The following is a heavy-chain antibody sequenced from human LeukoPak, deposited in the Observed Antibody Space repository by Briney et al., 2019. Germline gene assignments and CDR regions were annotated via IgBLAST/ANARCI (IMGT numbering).Heavy chain of an antibody. D-gene: IGHD5-12*01. CDR2: IYSGGTT. CDR3: ARGYNGYDPFDY. J-gene: IGHJ4*02. CDR1: GFSFTDYP. Sequence: GGSLRLSCATSGFSFTDYPMSWVRQAPGKGLEWVSVIYSGGTTYYADSVKGRFTISRDNSKNTLYLQMTSLRAEDTAVYYCARGYNGYDPFDYWGQGTLVTVSS. V-gene: IGHV3-66*01.